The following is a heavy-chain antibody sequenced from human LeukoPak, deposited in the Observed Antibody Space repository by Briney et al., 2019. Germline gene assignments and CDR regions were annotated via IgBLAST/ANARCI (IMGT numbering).Heavy chain of an antibody. CDR2: INHSGST. CDR1: GFTFRSYA. D-gene: IGHD6-19*01. V-gene: IGHV4-34*01. J-gene: IGHJ5*02. Sequence: GSLRLSCAASGFTFRSYAMSWVRQAPGKGLEWIGEINHSGSTNYNPSLKSRVTISVDTSKNQFSLKLSSVTAADTAVYYCARGPGYSSGWTGWFDPWGQGTLVTVSS. CDR3: ARGPGYSSGWTGWFDP.